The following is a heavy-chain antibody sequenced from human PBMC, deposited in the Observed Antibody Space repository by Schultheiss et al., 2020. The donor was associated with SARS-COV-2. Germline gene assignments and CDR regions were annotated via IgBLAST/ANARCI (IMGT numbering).Heavy chain of an antibody. V-gene: IGHV3-23*01. D-gene: IGHD3-10*01. CDR3: AKDSVVRGAT. CDR2: ISGSGGST. Sequence: GGSLRLSCAASGFTFSSYAMHWVRQAPGKGLEWVSAISGSGGSTYYADSVKGRFTISRDNSRNTLYLQMNSLRAEDTAVYYCAKDSVVRGATGGQGTLVTVSS. J-gene: IGHJ4*02. CDR1: GFTFSSYA.